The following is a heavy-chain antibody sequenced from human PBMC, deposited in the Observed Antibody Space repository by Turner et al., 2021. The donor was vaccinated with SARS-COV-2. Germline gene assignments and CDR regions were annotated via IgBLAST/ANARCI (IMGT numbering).Heavy chain of an antibody. Sequence: QLQLQESGPGLVKPSGTLCLTCTVAGGCLSSSSYYWGWIRQPPGKGLEWIGSINCSGSTYYNPSLKRRVTISADTSKNHFSLKLSSVTAADTALYYCARHGEVAAAAYLARFDPWGQGTLVTVSS. V-gene: IGHV4-39*01. J-gene: IGHJ5*02. CDR2: INCSGST. D-gene: IGHD6-25*01. CDR3: ARHGEVAAAAYLARFDP. CDR1: GGCLSSSSYY.